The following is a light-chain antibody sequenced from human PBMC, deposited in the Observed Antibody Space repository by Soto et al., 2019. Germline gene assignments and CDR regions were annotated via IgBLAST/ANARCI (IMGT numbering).Light chain of an antibody. V-gene: IGLV2-14*01. CDR3: SSYTTRSPVV. CDR2: DVS. Sequence: QSVLTQPASVSGSPGQSITISCTGTSSDVGGYNYVSWYQQHPGKAPKLMIYDVSNRPSGVSNRFSGSKSGNTPSLTISGLQAEDEADYYCSSYTTRSPVVFGGGTNLTVL. CDR1: SSDVGGYNY. J-gene: IGLJ2*01.